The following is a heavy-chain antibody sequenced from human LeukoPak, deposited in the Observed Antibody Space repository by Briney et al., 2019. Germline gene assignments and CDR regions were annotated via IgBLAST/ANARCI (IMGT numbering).Heavy chain of an antibody. J-gene: IGHJ6*02. CDR3: ARDGANLSGMDV. Sequence: SVKVSCKASGGTFSSYAISWVRQAPGQGLEWMGGIIPIFGTANYAQKFQGRVMITADESTSTAYMELSSLRSEDTAVYYCARDGANLSGMDVWGQGTTVTVSS. V-gene: IGHV1-69*01. D-gene: IGHD1-1*01. CDR1: GGTFSSYA. CDR2: IIPIFGTA.